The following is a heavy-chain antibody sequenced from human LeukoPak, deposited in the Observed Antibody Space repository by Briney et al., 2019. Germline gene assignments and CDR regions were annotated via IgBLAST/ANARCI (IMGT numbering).Heavy chain of an antibody. CDR1: GFTFSSYA. J-gene: IGHJ4*02. Sequence: GGSLRLSCAASGFTFSSYAMHWVRQAPGKGLEWVAVISYDGSNKYYADSVKGRFTISRDNSKNTLYLQMNSLRAEDTAVYYCARVGTEERSLQTGPFDYWGQGTLVTVSS. CDR3: ARVGTEERSLQTGPFDY. CDR2: ISYDGSNK. V-gene: IGHV3-30*01. D-gene: IGHD5-24*01.